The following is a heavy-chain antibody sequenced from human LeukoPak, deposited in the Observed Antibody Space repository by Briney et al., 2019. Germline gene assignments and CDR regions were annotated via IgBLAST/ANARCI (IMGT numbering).Heavy chain of an antibody. D-gene: IGHD3-10*01. J-gene: IGHJ4*02. CDR2: IYYSGNT. Sequence: KTSETLSVTCTVSGGSICISSYYWGWIRQPPGKGLEWIGSIYYSGNTYYNPSLKSRVTISVDTSKNQFSLRLSSVTAADTAVYYCARLLVNGDLGVDYWGQGTLVTVSS. V-gene: IGHV4-39*01. CDR3: ARLLVNGDLGVDY. CDR1: GGSICISSYY.